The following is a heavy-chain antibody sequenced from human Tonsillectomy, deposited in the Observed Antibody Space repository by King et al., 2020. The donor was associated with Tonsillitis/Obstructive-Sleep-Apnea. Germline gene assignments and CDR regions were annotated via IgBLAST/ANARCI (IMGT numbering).Heavy chain of an antibody. Sequence: VQLVESGGGVVQPGRSLRLSCAASGFTFSSYGMHWVRQAPGKGLEWVAVISSDGSNKYYSDSVKGRFTISRDNSKNTLYLQMNSLRAEDTAVYYCATFSYGDLDYWGQGTLVTVSS. CDR2: ISSDGSNK. J-gene: IGHJ4*02. CDR3: ATFSYGDLDY. CDR1: GFTFSSYG. V-gene: IGHV3-30*03. D-gene: IGHD4-17*01.